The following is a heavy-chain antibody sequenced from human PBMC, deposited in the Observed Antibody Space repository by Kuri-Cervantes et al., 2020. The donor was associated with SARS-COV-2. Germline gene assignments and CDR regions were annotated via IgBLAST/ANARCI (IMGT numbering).Heavy chain of an antibody. CDR1: GFTFSDYY. CDR3: ARDSITMVQGVTSDAFDI. J-gene: IGHJ3*02. CDR2: ISSSGSTI. V-gene: IGHV3-11*01. D-gene: IGHD3-10*01. Sequence: GGSLRLSCAASGFTFSDYYMSWIRQAPGKGLEWVSYISSSGSTIYYADPVKGRFTISRDNAKNSLYLQMNSLRAEDTAVYYCARDSITMVQGVTSDAFDIWGQGTMVTVSS.